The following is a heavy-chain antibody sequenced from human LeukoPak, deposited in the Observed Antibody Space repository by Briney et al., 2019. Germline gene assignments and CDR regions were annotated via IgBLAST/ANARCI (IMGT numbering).Heavy chain of an antibody. D-gene: IGHD2-2*01. V-gene: IGHV4-39*01. CDR1: GGSSSSSRYY. Sequence: PSETLSLTCTVSGGSSSSSRYYWGWIPQPPGKGLEWIGSIYYSGSTYYNPSLKSRVTISVDTSKNQFSLKLSSVTAADTAVYYCARHPYQLLWLSWFDPWGQGTLVTVSS. CDR2: IYYSGST. CDR3: ARHPYQLLWLSWFDP. J-gene: IGHJ5*02.